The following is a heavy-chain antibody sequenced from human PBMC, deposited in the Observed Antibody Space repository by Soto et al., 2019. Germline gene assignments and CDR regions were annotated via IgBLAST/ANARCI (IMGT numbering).Heavy chain of an antibody. V-gene: IGHV4-59*01. CDR2: VYYSGST. CDR3: ARALTILGAFDP. J-gene: IGHJ5*02. D-gene: IGHD3-3*01. CDR1: GGSISSYY. Sequence: SETLSLTCTVSGGSISSYYWSWIRQPPGKGLEWIGYVYYSGSTNYNPSLKSRVTISVDTSKNQFSLKLSSVTAADTAVYYCARALTILGAFDPWGQGTLVTV.